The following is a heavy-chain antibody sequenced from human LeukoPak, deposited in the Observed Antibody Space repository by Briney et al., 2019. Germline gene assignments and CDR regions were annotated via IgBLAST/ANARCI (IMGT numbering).Heavy chain of an antibody. Sequence: GGSLSLSCAASGFTFTDHVMHWVRQAPGKGLEWVALIWYDGTKKYFADSVKGRVTISRDNSKNTLFLQMNSLRAEDTAVYYCAREGSGDFDIWGQGTMVTVSS. J-gene: IGHJ3*02. V-gene: IGHV3-30*02. D-gene: IGHD3-10*01. CDR1: GFTFTDHV. CDR3: AREGSGDFDI. CDR2: IWYDGTKK.